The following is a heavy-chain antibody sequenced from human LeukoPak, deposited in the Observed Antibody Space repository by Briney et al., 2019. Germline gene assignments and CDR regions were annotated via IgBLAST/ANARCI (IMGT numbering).Heavy chain of an antibody. CDR3: ARDDGGVRLFDY. D-gene: IGHD2-8*02. Sequence: RAGGSLRLSCAASGFTVSTNFLSWVRQAPGKALEWVSILYSGGETYYADSVKGRFAISRDNSKNTLYLQMNSLRAEDTAVYYCARDDGGVRLFDYWGQGTLVTVSS. CDR2: LYSGGET. CDR1: GFTVSTNF. V-gene: IGHV3-66*01. J-gene: IGHJ4*02.